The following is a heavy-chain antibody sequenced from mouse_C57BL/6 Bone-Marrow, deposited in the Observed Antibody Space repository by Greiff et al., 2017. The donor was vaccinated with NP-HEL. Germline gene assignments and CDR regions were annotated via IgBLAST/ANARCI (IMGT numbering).Heavy chain of an antibody. D-gene: IGHD1-1*01. Sequence: QVQLQQPGAELVRPGSSVKLSCKASGYTFTSYWMDWVKQRPGQGLEWIGNIYPSDSETHYNQKFKDKATLTVDKSSSTAYMQLSSLTSEDSAVYYCARRVDYGWYFDVWGTGTTVTVSS. CDR1: GYTFTSYW. CDR3: ARRVDYGWYFDV. J-gene: IGHJ1*03. V-gene: IGHV1-61*01. CDR2: IYPSDSET.